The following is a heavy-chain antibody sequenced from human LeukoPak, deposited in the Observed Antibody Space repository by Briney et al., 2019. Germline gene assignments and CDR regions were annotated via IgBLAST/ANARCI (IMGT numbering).Heavy chain of an antibody. J-gene: IGHJ2*01. CDR1: GYTFTGSY. CDR3: ARVKHIVVVTGYFDL. Sequence: ASVKDSCKPSGYTFTGSYLHSVPQAPGQGLEWMGWINPNSGGTNYAQKFQGRVTMTRDTAISTAYMELSRLRSDDTAVYYCARVKHIVVVTGYFDLWGRGTLVTVSS. CDR2: INPNSGGT. V-gene: IGHV1-2*02. D-gene: IGHD2-21*02.